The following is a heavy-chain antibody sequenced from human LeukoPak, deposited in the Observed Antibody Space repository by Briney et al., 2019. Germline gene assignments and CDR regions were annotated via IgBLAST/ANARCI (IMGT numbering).Heavy chain of an antibody. J-gene: IGHJ4*02. CDR2: IYPDSGGT. V-gene: IGHV1-2*02. Sequence: ASVKVSCKASGYTFTDYYMHWVRQVPGHGLEWMGWIYPDSGGTNYAQKFQGRVTMTRDTSISTAYMGLSRLTSDDTAVYYCARGRSDYYLDSWGQGTLVTVSS. D-gene: IGHD3-10*01. CDR1: GYTFTDYY. CDR3: ARGRSDYYLDS.